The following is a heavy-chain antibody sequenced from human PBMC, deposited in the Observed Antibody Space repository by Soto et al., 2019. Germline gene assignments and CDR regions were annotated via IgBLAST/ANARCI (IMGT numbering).Heavy chain of an antibody. Sequence: PSETLSLTCTGSGGSISSYYWGWIRRPPGKGLEWIGSIYYSGSTYYNPSLKSRVTISVDTSKNQFSLKLSSVTAADTAVYYCARRWGSSFDYWGQGTLVTVSS. CDR1: GGSISSYY. CDR3: ARRWGSSFDY. V-gene: IGHV4-39*01. D-gene: IGHD7-27*01. J-gene: IGHJ4*02. CDR2: IYYSGST.